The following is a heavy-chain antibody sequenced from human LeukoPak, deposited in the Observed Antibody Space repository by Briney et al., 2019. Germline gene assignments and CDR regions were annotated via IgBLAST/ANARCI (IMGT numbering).Heavy chain of an antibody. J-gene: IGHJ3*02. V-gene: IGHV1-3*01. D-gene: IGHD1-1*01. CDR3: ARHNDRTRGAFDI. Sequence: GASVKVSCKASGYTFTNYAIHWVRQAPGQRLEWMGWINAGNGNTKYLQKFQGRVTFTRDTSASTAYMELSSLSSEDTAVYYCARHNDRTRGAFDIWGQGTMVTVSS. CDR1: GYTFTNYA. CDR2: INAGNGNT.